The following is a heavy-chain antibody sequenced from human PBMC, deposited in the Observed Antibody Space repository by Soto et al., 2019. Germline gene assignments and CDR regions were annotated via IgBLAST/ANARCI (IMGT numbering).Heavy chain of an antibody. CDR1: GGSISSGDYY. V-gene: IGHV4-30-4*01. CDR2: IYYSGST. J-gene: IGHJ6*02. D-gene: IGHD4-17*01. Sequence: SETLSLTCTVSGGSISSGDYYWSWIRQPPGKGLEWIGYIYYSGSTYYNPSLKSRVTISVDTSKNQFSLKLSSVTAADTAVYYCARDHLRYDYYYGMDVWGQGTTVTVSS. CDR3: ARDHLRYDYYYGMDV.